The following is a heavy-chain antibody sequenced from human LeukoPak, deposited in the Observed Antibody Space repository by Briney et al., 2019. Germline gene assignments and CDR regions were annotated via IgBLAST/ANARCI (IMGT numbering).Heavy chain of an antibody. CDR1: GGSISSFF. CDR3: ARDLELERNRWNYFES. V-gene: IGHV4-59*01. Sequence: PSETLSLTCTVSGGSISSFFWSWIRQPPGKGLEWLGCIYYSGSTQYNPSLKSRVTISVDTSKQQFFLKLSSVTAADTAVYYCARDLELERNRWNYFESWGQGTLVTVSS. J-gene: IGHJ4*02. D-gene: IGHD1-1*01. CDR2: IYYSGST.